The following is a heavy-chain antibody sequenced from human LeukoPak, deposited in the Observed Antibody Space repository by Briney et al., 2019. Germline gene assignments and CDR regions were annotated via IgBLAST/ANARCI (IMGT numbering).Heavy chain of an antibody. J-gene: IGHJ6*03. V-gene: IGHV3-23*01. CDR2: ISGSGGST. CDR3: ARGPPIAADGISRYYYMDV. Sequence: GGSLRLSCAASGFTFSSYAMSWVRQAPGKGLEWVSSISGSGGSTYYSDSVKGRFTISRDNSKNTLYLQLNSLRAEDTAVYYCARGPPIAADGISRYYYMDVWGKGTTVTVSS. CDR1: GFTFSSYA. D-gene: IGHD6-13*01.